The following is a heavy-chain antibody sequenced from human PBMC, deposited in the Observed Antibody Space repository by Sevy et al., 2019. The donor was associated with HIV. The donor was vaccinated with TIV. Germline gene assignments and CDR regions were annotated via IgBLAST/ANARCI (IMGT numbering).Heavy chain of an antibody. CDR2: ISYDGSNK. CDR3: AKDRDFWRAACYFDY. D-gene: IGHD3-3*01. J-gene: IGHJ4*02. V-gene: IGHV3-30*18. CDR1: GFTFSSYG. Sequence: GGSLRLSCAASGFTFSSYGMHWVRQAPGKGLEWVAVISYDGSNKYYADSVKGRFTISRDNSKNTLYLQMNSLRAEDTAVYYCAKDRDFWRAACYFDYWGQGTLVTVSS.